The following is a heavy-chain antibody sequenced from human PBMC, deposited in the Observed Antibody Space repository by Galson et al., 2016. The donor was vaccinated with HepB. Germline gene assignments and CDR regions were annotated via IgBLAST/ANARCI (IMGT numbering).Heavy chain of an antibody. CDR3: ARCGRPHDHDLGNGMDV. V-gene: IGHV4-59*11. Sequence: LRLSCAVSGFTFRSHAMSWVRQAPGKGLEWIGYIYYSGGTNYNPSLESRVTISVDTSNNQFSLELTSVAAADTAVYYCARCGRPHDHDLGNGMDVWGQGTTVTVSS. J-gene: IGHJ6*02. CDR2: IYYSGGT. D-gene: IGHD3/OR15-3a*01. CDR1: GFTFRSHA.